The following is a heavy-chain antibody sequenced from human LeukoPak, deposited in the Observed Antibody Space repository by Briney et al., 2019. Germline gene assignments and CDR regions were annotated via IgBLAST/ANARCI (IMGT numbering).Heavy chain of an antibody. V-gene: IGHV4-59*01. Sequence: SETLSLTCTVSGGSISSYYWSWIRQPPGKGLEWIGYIYYSGSTNYNPSLKSRVTISVDTSKNQSSLKLSSVTAADTAVYYCARAGQYGSGSYYSIYYGMDVWGKGTTVTVSS. D-gene: IGHD3-10*01. CDR3: ARAGQYGSGSYYSIYYGMDV. CDR2: IYYSGST. J-gene: IGHJ6*04. CDR1: GGSISSYY.